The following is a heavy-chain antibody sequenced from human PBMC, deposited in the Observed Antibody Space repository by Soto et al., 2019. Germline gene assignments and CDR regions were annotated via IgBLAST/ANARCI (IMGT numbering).Heavy chain of an antibody. D-gene: IGHD3-10*01. CDR2: IWYDGSNK. Sequence: GGSLRLSCAASGFTFSSYGMHWVRQAPGKGLEWVAVIWYDGSNKYYADSVKGRFTISRDNSKNTLYLQMKLSSVTAADTAVYYCARTPSWFGETDLNWFDPWGQGALVTVSS. V-gene: IGHV3-33*01. CDR3: ARTPSWFGETDLNWFDP. J-gene: IGHJ5*02. CDR1: GFTFSSYG.